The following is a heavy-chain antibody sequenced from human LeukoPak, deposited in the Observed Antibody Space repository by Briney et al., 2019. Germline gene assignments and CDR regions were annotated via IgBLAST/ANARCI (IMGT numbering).Heavy chain of an antibody. V-gene: IGHV3-23*01. CDR2: ISGSGGNT. Sequence: PGGSLRVSCSASGFTFGRYAMSWVRQAPGKGLEWVSAISGSGGNTYYADSVKGRFTISRDNSKNTLYLQMNSLRAEDTAVYYCAKESGYSYGYSDYWGQGTLVTVSS. CDR3: AKESGYSYGYSDY. D-gene: IGHD5-18*01. CDR1: GFTFGRYA. J-gene: IGHJ4*02.